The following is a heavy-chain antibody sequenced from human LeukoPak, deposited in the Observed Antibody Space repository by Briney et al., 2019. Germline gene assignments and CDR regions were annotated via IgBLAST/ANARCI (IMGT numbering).Heavy chain of an antibody. J-gene: IGHJ4*02. D-gene: IGHD5-24*01. CDR2: ISGSGDTT. Sequence: PGGPLRLSCAASGFTFSSYATSWVRQAPGKGLEWVSGISGSGDTTYYADSVKGRFTISRDNSKNTLYLQMNSLRAEDTAVYYCAKGRQARWLQSLFDYWGQGTLVTVSS. CDR1: GFTFSSYA. CDR3: AKGRQARWLQSLFDY. V-gene: IGHV3-23*01.